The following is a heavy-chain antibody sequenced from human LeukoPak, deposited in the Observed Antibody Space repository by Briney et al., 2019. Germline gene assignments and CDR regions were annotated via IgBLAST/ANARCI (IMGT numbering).Heavy chain of an antibody. D-gene: IGHD5-18*01. V-gene: IGHV4-34*01. Sequence: PSETLSLTCAVYGGSFSGYYWSWIRQPPGKGLEWIGEINHSGSTNYNPSLKSRVTISVDTSKNQFSLKLSSVTAADTAVYYCARDSSFNSYGAYYFDYWGQGTLVTVSS. CDR3: ARDSSFNSYGAYYFDY. J-gene: IGHJ4*02. CDR2: INHSGST. CDR1: GGSFSGYY.